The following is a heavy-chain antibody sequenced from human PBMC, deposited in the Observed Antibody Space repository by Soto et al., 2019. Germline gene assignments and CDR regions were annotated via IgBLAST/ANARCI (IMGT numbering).Heavy chain of an antibody. CDR1: GGSFSGYY. CDR2: INHSGST. J-gene: IGHJ3*02. D-gene: IGHD3-22*01. Sequence: SETLSLTCAVYGGSFSGYYWSWIRQPPGKWLEWIGEINHSGSTNYNPSLKSRVTISVDTSKNQFSLKLSSVTAADTAVYYCARGWYYYDSSGYYNTLDAFDIWGXGTMVTVSS. V-gene: IGHV4-34*01. CDR3: ARGWYYYDSSGYYNTLDAFDI.